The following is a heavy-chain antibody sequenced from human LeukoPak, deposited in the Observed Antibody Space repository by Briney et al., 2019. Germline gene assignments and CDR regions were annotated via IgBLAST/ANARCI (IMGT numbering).Heavy chain of an antibody. D-gene: IGHD3-10*01. CDR1: GGTFSSYA. Sequence: SVKVSCKASGGTFSSYAISWVRQAPGQGLEWMGGIIPIFGTANYAQKFQGRVTITADESTSTAYMELSSLRSEDTAVYYCARDSEGSGNPTLFDYWGQGTLVTASS. J-gene: IGHJ4*02. CDR2: IIPIFGTA. CDR3: ARDSEGSGNPTLFDY. V-gene: IGHV1-69*13.